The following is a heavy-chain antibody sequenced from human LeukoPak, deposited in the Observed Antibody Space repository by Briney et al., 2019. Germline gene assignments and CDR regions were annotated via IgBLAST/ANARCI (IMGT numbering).Heavy chain of an antibody. CDR1: GGSISSSSYY. V-gene: IGHV4-39*07. CDR2: IYYSGTT. CDR3: AKGAGGFNYYNWFDP. J-gene: IGHJ5*02. Sequence: SETLSLTCTVSGGSISSSSYYWGWIRQPPGKGLEWIGSIYYSGTTHYNPSLESRVTISVDTSKNQFSLKLASVTAADTAIYYCAKGAGGFNYYNWFDPWGQGTLVTVSS. D-gene: IGHD1-1*01.